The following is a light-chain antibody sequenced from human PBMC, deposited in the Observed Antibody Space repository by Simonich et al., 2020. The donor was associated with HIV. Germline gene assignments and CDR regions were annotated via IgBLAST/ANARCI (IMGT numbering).Light chain of an antibody. CDR2: GAS. CDR3: QQYNNWPPWT. V-gene: IGKV3-15*01. Sequence: EIVMTQSPATLSVSPGERATLSCRPSQSLNSNLAWYPQTPGQTPRLLIYGASTRATGIPARFSGSGSGTEFTLTISSLQSEDFAVYYCQQYNNWPPWTFGQGTKVEIK. CDR1: QSLNSN. J-gene: IGKJ1*01.